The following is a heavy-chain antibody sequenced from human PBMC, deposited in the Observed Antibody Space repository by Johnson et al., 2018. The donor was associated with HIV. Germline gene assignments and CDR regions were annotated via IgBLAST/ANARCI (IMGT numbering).Heavy chain of an antibody. CDR1: GFSFSTYA. Sequence: VQLVESGGGLVQPGGSLRLSCAASGFSFSTYAMHWVRQAPGKGLEWVANIKQTGSEKYYVDSVKGRFTISRDNSKNTLYLKMKALRAEDTAVYYCASANSSGLGWGAFDIWGQGTMVTVSS. CDR3: ASANSSGLGWGAFDI. CDR2: IKQTGSEK. D-gene: IGHD6-19*01. J-gene: IGHJ3*02. V-gene: IGHV3-7*03.